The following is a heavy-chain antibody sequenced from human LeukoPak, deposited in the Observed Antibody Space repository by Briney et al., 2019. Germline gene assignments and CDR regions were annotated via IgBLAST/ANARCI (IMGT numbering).Heavy chain of an antibody. J-gene: IGHJ4*02. CDR3: ARGLQPDY. V-gene: IGHV3-48*01. CDR2: ISISSSTI. CDR1: GFTFSSNW. D-gene: IGHD2-15*01. Sequence: GGSLRLSCAASGFTFSSNWMHWVRQAPGKGLEWVSYISISSSTIYYADSVKGRLTISRDNAKNSLYLQMNSLRVEDTAVYYCARGLQPDYWGQGTLVTVSS.